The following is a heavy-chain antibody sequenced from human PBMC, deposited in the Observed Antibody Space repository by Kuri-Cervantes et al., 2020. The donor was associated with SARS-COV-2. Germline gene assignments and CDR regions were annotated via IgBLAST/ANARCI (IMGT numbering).Heavy chain of an antibody. D-gene: IGHD3-22*01. V-gene: IGHV4-34*01. Sequence: SQTRSLTCAVYGGSFSGYYLSWIRQPPGKGLEWIGEINHSGSTNYNPSLKSRVTISVDTSKNQFSLKLSSVTAADTAVYYCARDRSRAYYYDSSGFGAWGQGTLVTVSS. CDR2: INHSGST. J-gene: IGHJ5*02. CDR3: ARDRSRAYYYDSSGFGA. CDR1: GGSFSGYY.